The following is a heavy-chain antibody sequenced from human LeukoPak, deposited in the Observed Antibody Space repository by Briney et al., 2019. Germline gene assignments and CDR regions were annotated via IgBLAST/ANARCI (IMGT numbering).Heavy chain of an antibody. CDR2: IYYSGST. Sequence: PSETLSLTCTVSGGSISSYYWSWLGQPPGKGLEWIGYIYYSGSTNYNPSLKSRVTISVDTSKNQFSLKLSSVTAADTAVYYCARGSDYDSSGYYSQYYYYYYMDVWGKGTTVTVSS. CDR1: GGSISSYY. V-gene: IGHV4-59*01. J-gene: IGHJ6*03. CDR3: ARGSDYDSSGYYSQYYYYYYMDV. D-gene: IGHD3-22*01.